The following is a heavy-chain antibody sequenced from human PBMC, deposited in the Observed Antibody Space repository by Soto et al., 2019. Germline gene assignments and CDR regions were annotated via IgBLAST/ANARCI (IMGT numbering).Heavy chain of an antibody. CDR2: ISYDGSNK. CDR1: GFTFSSYA. CDR3: ARDRIVVVPAAYLDYYYYYGKDV. J-gene: IGHJ6*02. D-gene: IGHD2-2*01. Sequence: VGSLRLSCAASGFTFSSYAMHWVRQAPGKGLEWVAVISYDGSNKYYADSVKGRFTISRDNSKNTLYLQMNSLRAEDTAVYYCARDRIVVVPAAYLDYYYYYGKDVWGQGTTVTVSS. V-gene: IGHV3-30-3*01.